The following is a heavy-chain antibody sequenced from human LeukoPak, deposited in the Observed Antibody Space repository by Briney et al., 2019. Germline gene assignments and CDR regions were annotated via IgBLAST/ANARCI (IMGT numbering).Heavy chain of an antibody. D-gene: IGHD3-3*01. CDR1: GFTFSSYA. Sequence: GGSLRLSCAASGFTFSSYAMSWVRQAPGKGLEWVSAISGSGGSTYYADSVKGRFTISRDNSKNTLYLQMNSLRAEDTAVYYCAKGPFGGYDFWSGYPKGSVDYWGQGTLVTVSS. J-gene: IGHJ4*02. V-gene: IGHV3-23*01. CDR2: ISGSGGST. CDR3: AKGPFGGYDFWSGYPKGSVDY.